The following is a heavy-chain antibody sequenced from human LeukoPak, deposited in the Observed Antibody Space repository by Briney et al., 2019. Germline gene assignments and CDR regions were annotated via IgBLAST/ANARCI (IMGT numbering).Heavy chain of an antibody. CDR1: GFTFSHYS. CDR3: ARELRFLEWLTDY. V-gene: IGHV3-21*01. D-gene: IGHD3-3*01. J-gene: IGHJ4*02. Sequence: GGSLRLSCAGSGFTFSHYSMNWVRQAPGKGLEWVASFGSDLSFRSVADSLKGRFTISRDNAENSLYLHMNSLRAEDTAIYYCARELRFLEWLTDYWGQGTLVTVSS. CDR2: FGSDLSFR.